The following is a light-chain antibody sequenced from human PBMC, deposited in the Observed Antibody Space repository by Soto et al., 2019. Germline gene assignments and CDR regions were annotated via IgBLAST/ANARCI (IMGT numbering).Light chain of an antibody. CDR2: AAT. CDR1: TGIRTD. J-gene: IGKJ5*01. V-gene: IGKV1-6*01. CDR3: LQDYNYPWT. Sequence: AIQLTQSPSSLSASVGDRVTITCRASTGIRTDLSWYQQKPGKVPKVLIYAATSLHSGVPSRFSGSGSGTDFTLTISSLQPEDFATYYCLQDYNYPWTFGQGTRLEIK.